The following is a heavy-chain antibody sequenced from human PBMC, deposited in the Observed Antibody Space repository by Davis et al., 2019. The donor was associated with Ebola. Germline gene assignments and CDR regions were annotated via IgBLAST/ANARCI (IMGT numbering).Heavy chain of an antibody. J-gene: IGHJ4*02. CDR3: ARDGFSGSYPLGY. CDR1: GYTFTGYY. V-gene: IGHV1-2*04. CDR2: INPNSGGT. D-gene: IGHD1-26*01. Sequence: ASVKVSCKASGYTFTGYYMHWVRQAPGQGLEWMGWINPNSGGTNYAQKFQGWVTMTRDTSISTAYMELSRLRSDDTAVYYCARDGFSGSYPLGYWGQGTLVTVSS.